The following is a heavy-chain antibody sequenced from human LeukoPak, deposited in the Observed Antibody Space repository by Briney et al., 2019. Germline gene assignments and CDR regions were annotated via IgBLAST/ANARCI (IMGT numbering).Heavy chain of an antibody. CDR1: GGSISSSSYY. J-gene: IGHJ5*02. Sequence: PSETLSLTCTVSGGSISSSSYYWSWIRQPPGKGLEWIGEINHSGSTNYNPSLKSRVTISVDTSKNQFSLKLSSVTAADTAVYYCARASLYYYGSGSYSNWFDPWGQGTLVTVSS. V-gene: IGHV4-39*07. D-gene: IGHD3-10*01. CDR2: INHSGST. CDR3: ARASLYYYGSGSYSNWFDP.